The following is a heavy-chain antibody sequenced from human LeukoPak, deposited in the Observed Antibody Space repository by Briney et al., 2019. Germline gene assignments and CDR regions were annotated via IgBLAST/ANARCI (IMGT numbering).Heavy chain of an antibody. D-gene: IGHD3-22*01. CDR1: GYTFTSYG. V-gene: IGHV1-18*01. CDR3: AREGYYDSSGYYNFDY. J-gene: IGHJ4*02. CDR2: ISGYNGNT. Sequence: ASVKVSCKASGYTFTSYGISWVRQAPGQGLEWMGWISGYNGNTNYAQKLQGRVTMTTDTSTSTAYMELRSLRSDDTAVYYCAREGYYDSSGYYNFDYWGQGTLVTVSS.